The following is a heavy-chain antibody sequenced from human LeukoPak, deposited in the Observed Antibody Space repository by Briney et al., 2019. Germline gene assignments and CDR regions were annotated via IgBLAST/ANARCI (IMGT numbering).Heavy chain of an antibody. CDR1: GYTFTSYD. J-gene: IGHJ4*02. Sequence: GASVKVSCKASGYTFTSYDINWVRQATGQGLEWMGWMNPNSGNTGYAQKFQGRVTMTRNTCISTAYMELSSLRSEDTAVYYCARALKYGSGSSMPYWGQGTLVTVSS. V-gene: IGHV1-8*01. D-gene: IGHD3-10*01. CDR3: ARALKYGSGSSMPY. CDR2: MNPNSGNT.